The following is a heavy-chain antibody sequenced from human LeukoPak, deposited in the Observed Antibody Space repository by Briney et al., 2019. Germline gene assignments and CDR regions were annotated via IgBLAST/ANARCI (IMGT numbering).Heavy chain of an antibody. CDR2: IYYSGST. J-gene: IGHJ6*03. CDR1: GGSISSSSYY. V-gene: IGHV4-39*07. Sequence: PSETLSLTCTVSGGSISSSSYYWGWIRQPPGKGLEWIGSIYYSGSTYYNPSLKSRVTISVDTSKNQFSLKLSSVTAADTAVYYCASRPISYGWGRTYYYYYMDVWGKGTTVTISS. CDR3: ASRPISYGWGRTYYYYYMDV. D-gene: IGHD5-18*01.